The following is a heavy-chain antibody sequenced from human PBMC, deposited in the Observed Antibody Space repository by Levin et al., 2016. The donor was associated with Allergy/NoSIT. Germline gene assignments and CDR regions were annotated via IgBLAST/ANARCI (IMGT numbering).Heavy chain of an antibody. D-gene: IGHD3-3*01. CDR1: GFTFSSYS. V-gene: IGHV3-21*01. J-gene: IGHJ4*02. CDR2: ISSSSSYI. Sequence: GSLRLSCAASGFTFSSYSMNWVRQAPGKGLEWVSSISSSSSYIYYADSVKGRFTISRDNAKNSLYLQMNSLRAEDTAVYYCARDYYDFWSGFSPGGYWGQGTLVTVSS. CDR3: ARDYYDFWSGFSPGGY.